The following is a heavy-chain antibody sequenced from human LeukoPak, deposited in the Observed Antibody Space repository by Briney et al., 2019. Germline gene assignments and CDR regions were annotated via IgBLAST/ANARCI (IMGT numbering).Heavy chain of an antibody. CDR3: AAGYSSGWRNLIDY. CDR2: ISHTGNNR. V-gene: IGHV3-30*03. CDR1: GFTFSIFG. Sequence: PGRYLRLSCAASGFTFSIFGMHWVRQAPGKGLEWVTLISHTGNNRYYADSVKGRFSISRDNSKNTMYLQMDSLRAEDTAVYYCAAGYSSGWRNLIDYWGQGTLVTVSS. J-gene: IGHJ4*02. D-gene: IGHD6-19*01.